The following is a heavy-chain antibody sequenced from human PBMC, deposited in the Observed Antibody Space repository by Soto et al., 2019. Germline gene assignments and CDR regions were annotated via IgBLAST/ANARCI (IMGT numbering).Heavy chain of an antibody. D-gene: IGHD3-22*01. CDR3: TTDGYSSVYYVDTHNPFYYGMDV. V-gene: IGHV3-15*01. J-gene: IGHJ6*02. CDR2: IKSKTVGGTT. Sequence: QLVESGGGLVKPGGSLRLSCVVSGFTFSDAWMSWVRQPLGKGLEWVGRIKSKTVGGTTDYAAPVKGRFTISRDDSRNTLYLQMNSLLIEDTAVYYCTTDGYSSVYYVDTHNPFYYGMDVWGQGTTVSVSS. CDR1: GFTFSDAW.